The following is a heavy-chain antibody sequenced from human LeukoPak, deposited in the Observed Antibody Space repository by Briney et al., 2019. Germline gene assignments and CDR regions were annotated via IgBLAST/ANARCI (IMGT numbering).Heavy chain of an antibody. CDR1: GGSISSSSDY. CDR3: ASYDFWSGYPFDY. V-gene: IGHV4-39*01. D-gene: IGHD3-3*01. J-gene: IGHJ4*02. CDR2: IYYSGST. Sequence: PSETLSLTCTVSGGSISSSSDYWGWIRQPPGKGLEWIGSIYYSGSTYYNPSLKSRVTISVDTSKNQFSLKLSSVTAADTAVYYCASYDFWSGYPFDYWGQGTLVTVSS.